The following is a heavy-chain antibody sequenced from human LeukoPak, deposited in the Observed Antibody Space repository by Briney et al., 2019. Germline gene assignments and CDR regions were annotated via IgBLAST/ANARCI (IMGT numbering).Heavy chain of an antibody. CDR2: IYPGDSDT. Sequence: PGEPLKISCKGSGYSFTSYWIGWVRQMPGKGLEWMGIIYPGDSDTRYSPSFQGQVTISADKSISTAYLQWSSLKASDTAMYYCARGGIVVVPAAPFDYWGQGTLVTVSS. CDR1: GYSFTSYW. V-gene: IGHV5-51*01. CDR3: ARGGIVVVPAAPFDY. J-gene: IGHJ4*02. D-gene: IGHD2-2*01.